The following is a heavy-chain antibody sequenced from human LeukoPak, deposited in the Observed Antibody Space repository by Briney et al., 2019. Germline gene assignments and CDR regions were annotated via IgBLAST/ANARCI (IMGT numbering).Heavy chain of an antibody. Sequence: PSETLSLTCTVSGGSISSRTYYWGWIRQPPGKGLEWIGSIYYSGSTYYNPSLNSRVSISVDTSKNQFALKLSSVTATSTAGYYWSRHFVVGVAATGDDYFDYWGQGTLVTVSS. CDR2: IYYSGST. CDR1: GGSISSRTYY. V-gene: IGHV4-39*01. CDR3: SRHFVVGVAATGDDYFDY. J-gene: IGHJ4*02. D-gene: IGHD2-15*01.